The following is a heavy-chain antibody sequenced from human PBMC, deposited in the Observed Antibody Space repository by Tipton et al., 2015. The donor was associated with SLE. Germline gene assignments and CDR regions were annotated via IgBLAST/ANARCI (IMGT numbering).Heavy chain of an antibody. Sequence: VQLVQSGAEVKKPGESLKISCKGSGYSFTSYWIGWVRQLPGKGLDWMGIIYPGDSDTRYSPSFQGQVTISADKSISTADLQWSSLRASEPAMYYCARLRSRDGYNGYYYGMDVWGQGSTVTVS. CDR2: IYPGDSDT. V-gene: IGHV5-51*03. CDR3: ARLRSRDGYNGYYYGMDV. CDR1: GYSFTSYW. D-gene: IGHD5-24*01. J-gene: IGHJ6*02.